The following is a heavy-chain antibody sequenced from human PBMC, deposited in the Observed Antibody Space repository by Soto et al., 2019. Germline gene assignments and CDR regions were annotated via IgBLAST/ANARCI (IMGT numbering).Heavy chain of an antibody. CDR3: ARNSGSYQSYFDY. CDR2: IWYDGSNK. D-gene: IGHD1-26*01. V-gene: IGHV3-33*01. J-gene: IGHJ4*02. Sequence: GGSLRLSCAASGFTFSSYGMHWVRQAPGKGLEWVAVIWYDGSNKYYADSVKGRFTISRDNSKNTLYLQMNSLRAEDTAVYYCARNSGSYQSYFDYWGQGTLVTVSS. CDR1: GFTFSSYG.